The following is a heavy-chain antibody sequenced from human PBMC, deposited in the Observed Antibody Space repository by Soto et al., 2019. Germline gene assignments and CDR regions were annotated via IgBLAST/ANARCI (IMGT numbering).Heavy chain of an antibody. J-gene: IGHJ4*02. CDR3: ARAPVWYSSDVY. D-gene: IGHD6-13*01. CDR2: INHSGST. CDR1: GGSFSGYY. Sequence: PSETLSLTCAVYGGSFSGYYWSWIRQPPGKGLEWIGEINHSGSTNYNPSLKSRVTISVDTSKNQFSLKLSSVTAADTAVYYCARAPVWYSSDVYWGQGTLVTVSS. V-gene: IGHV4-34*01.